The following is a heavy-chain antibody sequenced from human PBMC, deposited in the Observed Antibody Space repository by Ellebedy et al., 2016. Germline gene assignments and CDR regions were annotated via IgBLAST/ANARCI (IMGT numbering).Heavy chain of an antibody. J-gene: IGHJ4*02. CDR3: ARSYCDGDCHRYFDY. D-gene: IGHD2-21*02. CDR2: ISSGSRTI. CDR1: GFTFSGYS. Sequence: GGSLRLSCAASGFTFSGYSMNWVRQAPGKGLDWLAYISSGSRTIYYADSVKGRFTISRDNAKDSLFLQMNSLRADDTAVYYCARSYCDGDCHRYFDYWGQGTLVTVSS. V-gene: IGHV3-48*01.